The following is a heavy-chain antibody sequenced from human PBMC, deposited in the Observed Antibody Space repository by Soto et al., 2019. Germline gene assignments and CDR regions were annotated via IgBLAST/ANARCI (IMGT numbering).Heavy chain of an antibody. V-gene: IGHV3-7*03. Sequence: EVQLVESGGGLVQPGGSLRLSCVASGLTFMSSFMGWVRQAPGKGLEWVANINQDGGVTYYVDSVEGRFTISRDNTKDSLYLQMNSLRGEDTAMYYCARYFRGSGRYFFDYWGRGTLVTVSS. D-gene: IGHD6-19*01. CDR3: ARYFRGSGRYFFDY. J-gene: IGHJ4*02. CDR1: GLTFMSSF. CDR2: INQDGGVT.